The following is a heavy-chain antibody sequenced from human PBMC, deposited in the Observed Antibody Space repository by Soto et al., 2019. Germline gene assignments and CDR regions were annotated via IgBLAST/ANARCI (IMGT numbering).Heavy chain of an antibody. Sequence: ASVKVSCKASGYTFTGYYMHWVRQAPGQGLEWMGWINPNSGGTNYAQKFQGRVTMTRNTSISTAYMELSSLRSEDTAVYYCAREWVGRLPAPWGQGTLVTVSS. CDR1: GYTFTGYY. CDR3: AREWVGRLPAP. CDR2: INPNSGGT. D-gene: IGHD3-10*01. J-gene: IGHJ4*02. V-gene: IGHV1-2*02.